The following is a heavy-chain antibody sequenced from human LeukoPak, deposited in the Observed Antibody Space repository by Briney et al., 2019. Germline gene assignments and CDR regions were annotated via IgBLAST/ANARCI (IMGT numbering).Heavy chain of an antibody. CDR2: INTDGSST. J-gene: IGHJ3*02. V-gene: IGHV3-74*01. D-gene: IGHD4-11*01. CDR3: TSDGYRNFGAAFDI. Sequence: HPGGSLRLSCAASGFTFNRYWMHWVRQAPGKGLVWVSRINTDGSSTSYADFVKGRFTISRDNAKNTLYLQMNGLRADDTAVYYCTSDGYRNFGAAFDIWGQGTLVTVSS. CDR1: GFTFNRYW.